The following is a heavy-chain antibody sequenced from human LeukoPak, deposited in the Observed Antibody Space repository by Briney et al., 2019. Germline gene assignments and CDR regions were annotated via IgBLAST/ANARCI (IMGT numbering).Heavy chain of an antibody. Sequence: GGSLRLSCAASGFTFSSYGMHGVRQAPGKGLDGVPFIRYDGSNKYYADSVKGRFTISRDNSKNTLYLQMNSLRAEDTAVYYCAKPTYSSSWYTTPSYFDYWGQGTLVTVSS. CDR3: AKPTYSSSWYTTPSYFDY. CDR1: GFTFSSYG. D-gene: IGHD6-13*01. V-gene: IGHV3-30*02. CDR2: IRYDGSNK. J-gene: IGHJ4*02.